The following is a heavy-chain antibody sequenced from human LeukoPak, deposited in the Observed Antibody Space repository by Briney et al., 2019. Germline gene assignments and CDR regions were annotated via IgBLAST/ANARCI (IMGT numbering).Heavy chain of an antibody. D-gene: IGHD3-10*01. V-gene: IGHV4-59*01. CDR1: GGSISSYY. CDR2: IYYSGST. CDR3: ARVQTLTGMFDY. Sequence: SETLSLTCTVSGGSISSYYWSWIRQPPGKGLEWIGYIYYSGSTNYNPSLKSRVTISVDTSKNQFSLKLSSVTAADTAVYYCARVQTLTGMFDYWGQGTLVTASS. J-gene: IGHJ4*02.